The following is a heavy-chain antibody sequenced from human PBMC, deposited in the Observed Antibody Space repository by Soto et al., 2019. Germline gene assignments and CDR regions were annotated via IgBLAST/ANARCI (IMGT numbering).Heavy chain of an antibody. CDR1: GGSISSSSYY. CDR3: ARHRATVPTFEIGYYYYIAF. J-gene: IGHJ6*03. CDR2: IYYSGNT. D-gene: IGHD4-4*01. V-gene: IGHV4-39*01. Sequence: QLQLQESGPGLVKPSETLSLTCTVSGGSISSSSYYWGWIRQPPGKGLEWIGTIYYSGNTYSNPALPSRVPISVDTSKNQFSLKLSAVTSADTAVYYCARHRATVPTFEIGYYYYIAFGGNGTTVTLSS.